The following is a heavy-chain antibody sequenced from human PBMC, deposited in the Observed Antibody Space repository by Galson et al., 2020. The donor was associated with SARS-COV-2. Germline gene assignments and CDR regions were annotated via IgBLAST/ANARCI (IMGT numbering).Heavy chain of an antibody. V-gene: IGHV3-7*01. CDR2: IKDAGGDK. D-gene: IGHD7-27*01. CDR1: GFTFRKHW. CDR3: VRHALVEFQFVFNWGSSTISGGPV. J-gene: IGHJ4*02. Sequence: GGSLRLSGAASGFTFRKHWMSWVRQAPGRGPAWVATIKDAGGDKRDGDSVQGRFTSTRDNAENSLSLQMTSLSVEDTAVYYCVRHALVEFQFVFNWGSSTISGGPVWGRGTLVIV.